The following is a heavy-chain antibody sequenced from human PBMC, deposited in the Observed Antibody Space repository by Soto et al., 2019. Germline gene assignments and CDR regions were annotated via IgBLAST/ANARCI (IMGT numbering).Heavy chain of an antibody. CDR2: ISGSGGST. V-gene: IGHV3-23*01. CDR3: AKRLAGSFDY. D-gene: IGHD6-13*01. J-gene: IGHJ4*02. Sequence: GGSLRLSCAASGFTFSSYAMSWVRQAPGKGLEWVSAISGSGGSTYYADSVKGRFTIPSDNSKNTLYLQMNSLRAEDTAVYYCAKRLAGSFDYWGQGTLVTVSS. CDR1: GFTFSSYA.